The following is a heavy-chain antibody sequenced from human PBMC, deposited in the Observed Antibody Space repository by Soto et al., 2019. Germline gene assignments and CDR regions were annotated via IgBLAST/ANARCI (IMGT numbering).Heavy chain of an antibody. CDR1: QYKFTNYC. Sequence: QVQLVQSGAGVKKPGASVKVSCKASQYKFTNYCVHWVRQAPGQGLEWMGIINPSGGSTNYARGFPGRVSRIRDTTTNTVYLELSSLRSEATAVYYGACAPYGADSLPAAATPRCYAMDVWGLGTTVTVSS. J-gene: IGHJ6*02. V-gene: IGHV1-46*01. CDR3: ACAPYGADSLPAAATPRCYAMDV. CDR2: INPSGGST. D-gene: IGHD3-22*01.